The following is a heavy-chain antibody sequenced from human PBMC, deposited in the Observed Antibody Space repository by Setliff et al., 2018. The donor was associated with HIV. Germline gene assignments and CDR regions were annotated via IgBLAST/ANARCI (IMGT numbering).Heavy chain of an antibody. D-gene: IGHD2-15*01. Sequence: PGGPLRLSCAASGFTFSSYGMHWVRQAPGKGLEWVAFIRYDGSNKYYADSVKGRFTISRDNSKNTLYLQMNSLRAEDTAVYYCAKPGVAIVVVAYFDYWGQGTMVTVSS. CDR3: AKPGVAIVVVAYFDY. CDR1: GFTFSSYG. J-gene: IGHJ4*02. V-gene: IGHV3-30*02. CDR2: IRYDGSNK.